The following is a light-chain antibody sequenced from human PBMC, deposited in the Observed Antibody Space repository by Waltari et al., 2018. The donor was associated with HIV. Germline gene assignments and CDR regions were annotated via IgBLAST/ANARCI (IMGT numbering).Light chain of an antibody. CDR3: QQNYITPLT. J-gene: IGKJ4*01. CDR2: AAS. Sequence: TQSPSSLSASVGDRVTITCRASQSISTYLNWYQQKPGKAPKPLIYAASKLQSGVPSRFSGSGSGTDFTLTISSLQPEDSATYYCQQNYITPLTFGGGAKVEIK. V-gene: IGKV1-39*01. CDR1: QSISTY.